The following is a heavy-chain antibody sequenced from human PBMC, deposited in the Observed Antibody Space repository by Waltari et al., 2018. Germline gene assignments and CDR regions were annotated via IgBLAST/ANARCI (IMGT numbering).Heavy chain of an antibody. J-gene: IGHJ4*02. D-gene: IGHD6-13*01. CDR3: VRSLAAVGNSRGY. CDR1: GYTFTGYY. V-gene: IGHV1-2*02. Sequence: QVQLVQSGAEVKKPGASVKVSCKASGYTFTGYYIHWVRQAPGQGLEWMGWINPKGGCTKYAQKFQGRVTMTRDTSISTAHMELSRLRFDDTAMYYCVRSLAAVGNSRGYWGQGTLVTVSS. CDR2: INPKGGCT.